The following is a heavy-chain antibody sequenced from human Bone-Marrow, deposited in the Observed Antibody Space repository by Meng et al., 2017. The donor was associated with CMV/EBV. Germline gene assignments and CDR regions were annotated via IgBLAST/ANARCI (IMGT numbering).Heavy chain of an antibody. CDR1: GASISSSDYY. V-gene: IGHV4-39*01. Sequence: QLQLQESGPGLVKPSETLSLNCTVSGASISSSDYYWGWIRQPPGKGLEWIGSIYYSGSTYYNPSLKSRVTISLDTSKNQFFLNLNSVTAADTAVYYCARRPMADHLAGTFDPWGQGTLVTVSS. J-gene: IGHJ5*02. CDR2: IYYSGST. CDR3: ARRPMADHLAGTFDP. D-gene: IGHD1-7*01.